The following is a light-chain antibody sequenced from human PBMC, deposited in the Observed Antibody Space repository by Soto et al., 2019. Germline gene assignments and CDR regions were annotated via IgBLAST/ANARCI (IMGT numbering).Light chain of an antibody. Sequence: EIVMTQSPASRSVSPVEVATVCCMASQSVSTNLAWYQQKPGQAPRVLIYGASTRATGIPARFSGSGSGTDFTLTISRLEPQDFAVYYCQQYGSSPRTFGQGTKVDI. CDR2: GAS. J-gene: IGKJ1*01. CDR3: QQYGSSPRT. CDR1: QSVSTN. V-gene: IGKV3-15*01.